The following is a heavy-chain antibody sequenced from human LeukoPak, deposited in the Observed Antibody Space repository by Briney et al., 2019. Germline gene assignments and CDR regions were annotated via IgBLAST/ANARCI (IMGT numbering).Heavy chain of an antibody. J-gene: IGHJ6*03. Sequence: SETLSLTCTVSGGSISSGSYYWSWIRQPAGKGLDWIGRIYTTGSTNYNPSLKSRVTISVDTSKNQFSLKLSSVTAADTAVYYCARGGGLRGYYHYYYMDVWGKGTTVTVSS. CDR1: GGSISSGSYY. V-gene: IGHV4-61*02. CDR3: ARGGGLRGYYHYYYMDV. CDR2: IYTTGST. D-gene: IGHD3-10*01.